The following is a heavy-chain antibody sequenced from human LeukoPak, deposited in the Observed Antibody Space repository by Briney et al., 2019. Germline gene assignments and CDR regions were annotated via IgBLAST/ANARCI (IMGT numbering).Heavy chain of an antibody. CDR1: GFTVSSNY. CDR2: ISSSGSTI. D-gene: IGHD3-10*02. CDR3: AELGITMIGGV. J-gene: IGHJ6*04. V-gene: IGHV3-11*04. Sequence: GGSLRLSCAASGFTVSSNYMSWVRQAPGKGLEWVSYISSSGSTIYYADSVKGRFTISRDNAKNSLYLQMNSLRAEDTAVYYCAELGITMIGGVWGKGTTVTVSS.